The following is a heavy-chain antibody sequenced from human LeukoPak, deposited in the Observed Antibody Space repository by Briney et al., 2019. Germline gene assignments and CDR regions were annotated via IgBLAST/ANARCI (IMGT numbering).Heavy chain of an antibody. V-gene: IGHV5-51*01. Sequence: GESLKISFKGSGXSFTSYCIGWVRQMPGKGLEWMGIIYPGDSDTRYSPSFQGQVTISADKSISTAYLQWNSLKASDTAIYYCARPRAAVGATIDYWGQGTLVTVSS. CDR3: ARPRAAVGATIDY. CDR1: GXSFTSYC. CDR2: IYPGDSDT. D-gene: IGHD1-26*01. J-gene: IGHJ4*02.